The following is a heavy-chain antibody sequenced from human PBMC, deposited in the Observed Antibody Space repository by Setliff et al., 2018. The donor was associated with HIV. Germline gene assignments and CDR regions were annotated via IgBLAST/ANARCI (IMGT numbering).Heavy chain of an antibody. Sequence: PSETLSLTCTVSGGSISSYYWSWIRQPPGKGLEWIGYIYYSGSTNYNPSLKSRVTISVDTSKNQFSLKLSSVTAADTALYYCARHGIRNWNDVGFDLWGQGTLVTVSS. CDR1: GGSISSYY. CDR3: ARHGIRNWNDVGFDL. CDR2: IYYSGST. J-gene: IGHJ4*02. D-gene: IGHD1-20*01. V-gene: IGHV4-59*08.